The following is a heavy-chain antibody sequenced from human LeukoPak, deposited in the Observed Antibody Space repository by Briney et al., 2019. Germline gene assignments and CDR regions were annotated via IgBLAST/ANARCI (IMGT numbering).Heavy chain of an antibody. Sequence: GGSLRLSCAASAFSFSTYGMHWVRQAPGKGLEWVAFIRYDGSRKYYADSVKGRFTISKDNSKNTLYLQMNSLRAEDTAAYYCAKESEIDYWGQGTLVTVSS. V-gene: IGHV3-30*02. J-gene: IGHJ4*02. CDR3: AKESEIDY. CDR1: AFSFSTYG. CDR2: IRYDGSRK.